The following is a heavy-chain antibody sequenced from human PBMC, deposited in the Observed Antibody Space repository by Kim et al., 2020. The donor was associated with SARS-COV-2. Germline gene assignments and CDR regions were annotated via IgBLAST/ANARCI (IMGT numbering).Heavy chain of an antibody. CDR3: AREAALIAAPQKNFDY. CDR2: INPSGAFT. V-gene: IGHV1-46*01. Sequence: ASVKVSCKASGFTFTNYFMHWVRQPPGQGLEWMGTINPSGAFTLFTQKYQGRVIITKDTSTSTVYMEVSSLRSEDTAVYFCAREAALIAAPQKNFDYWGQGTLVTVSS. J-gene: IGHJ4*02. D-gene: IGHD6-25*01. CDR1: GFTFTNYF.